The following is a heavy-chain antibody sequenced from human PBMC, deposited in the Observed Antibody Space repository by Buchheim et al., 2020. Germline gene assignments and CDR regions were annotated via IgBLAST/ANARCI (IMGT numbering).Heavy chain of an antibody. Sequence: EVQLLESGGGLVQPGGSLRLSCAASGFTFSSYAMSWVRQAPGKGLEWVSAISGSGGSTYYADSVKGRFTISRDNSKDTPYLQMNSLRAEDTAVYYCATVRTGIFGVVIPYFDYWGQGTL. CDR3: ATVRTGIFGVVIPYFDY. D-gene: IGHD3-3*01. V-gene: IGHV3-23*01. CDR2: ISGSGGST. J-gene: IGHJ4*02. CDR1: GFTFSSYA.